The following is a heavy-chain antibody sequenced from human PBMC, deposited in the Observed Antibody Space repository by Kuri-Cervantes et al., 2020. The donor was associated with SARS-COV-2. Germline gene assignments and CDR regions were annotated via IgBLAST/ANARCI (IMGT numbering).Heavy chain of an antibody. CDR2: ISGSGGST. CDR1: GFTFTSYA. Sequence: GGPLSLSCAASGFTFTSYAMSWVRQAPGKGLEWVSAISGSGGSTYYADSVKGRFTISRDNSKNTLYLQMNSLRAEDTAVYYCAKDHSLVGATTFDYWGQGTLVTVSS. CDR3: AKDHSLVGATTFDY. J-gene: IGHJ4*02. V-gene: IGHV3-23*01. D-gene: IGHD1-26*01.